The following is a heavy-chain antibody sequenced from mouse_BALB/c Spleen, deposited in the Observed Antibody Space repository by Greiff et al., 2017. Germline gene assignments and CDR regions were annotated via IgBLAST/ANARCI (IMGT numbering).Heavy chain of an antibody. D-gene: IGHD2-4*01. Sequence: EVQRVESGGGLVKPGGSLKLSCAASGFTFSSYAMSWVRQTPEKRLEWVATISSGGSYTYYPDSVKGRFTISRDNAKNTLYLQMSSLRSEDTAMYYCATMITTGYFDYWGQGTTLTVSS. CDR3: ATMITTGYFDY. J-gene: IGHJ2*01. CDR1: GFTFSSYA. V-gene: IGHV5-9-3*01. CDR2: ISSGGSYT.